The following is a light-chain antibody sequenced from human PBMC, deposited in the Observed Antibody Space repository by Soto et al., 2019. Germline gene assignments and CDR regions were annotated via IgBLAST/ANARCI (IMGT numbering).Light chain of an antibody. CDR1: SSDVGGYNY. CDR2: DVS. J-gene: IGLJ2*01. V-gene: IGLV2-14*01. Sequence: QSALTQPASVSGSPGQSITISCTGTSSDVGGYNYVSWYQQHPGKAPKLMIYDVSNRPSGVSNRFSGSKSGNPASLTISGLQAADESDYYCSSYTTSNTLRVFCRGTNLTVL. CDR3: SSYTTSNTLRV.